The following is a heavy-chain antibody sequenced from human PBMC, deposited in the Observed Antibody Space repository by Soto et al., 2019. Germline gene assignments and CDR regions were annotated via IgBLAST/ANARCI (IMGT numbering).Heavy chain of an antibody. CDR1: GGSIGTYY. D-gene: IGHD3-9*01. V-gene: IGHV4-59*08. CDR3: ARHPGFYDILTGYTTYXFDF. Sequence: SLTCTVSGGSIGTYYWGWIRQPPGKGLEWIGYIYYRGNTDYNPSLKSRVTISLDTPKNQFSLKLSSVTAADTAVDYCARHPGFYDILTGYTTYXFDFWGQRTLVTVSS. J-gene: IGHJ4*02. CDR2: IYYRGNT.